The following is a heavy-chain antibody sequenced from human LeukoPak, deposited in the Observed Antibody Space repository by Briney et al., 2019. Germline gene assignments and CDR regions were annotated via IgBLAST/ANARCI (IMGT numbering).Heavy chain of an antibody. CDR3: ARDLMGVTHFDY. CDR2: INPNSGGA. D-gene: IGHD2-21*02. CDR1: GYTFTGYY. J-gene: IGHJ4*02. Sequence: PGASVKVSCKASGYTFTGYYMHWVRQAPGQGLEWMGWINPNSGGANYAQKFQGRVTMTRDTSISTAYMELSRLRSDDTAVYYCARDLMGVTHFDYWGQGTLVTVSS. V-gene: IGHV1-2*02.